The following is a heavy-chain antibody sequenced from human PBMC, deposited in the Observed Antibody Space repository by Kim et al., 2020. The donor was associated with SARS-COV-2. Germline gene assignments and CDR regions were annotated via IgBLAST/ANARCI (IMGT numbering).Heavy chain of an antibody. V-gene: IGHV1-46*01. CDR2: INLSADRT. CDR1: GYTFTSYY. CDR3: AREPPRATDGFDY. Sequence: ASVKVSCKASGYTFTSYYMHWVRQAPGQGLEWMGMINLSADRTNYAQNFQGRVTMTRDTSTSTVYMELSSLRSEDTAMYYCAREPPRATDGFDYWGQGTLVTVSS. J-gene: IGHJ4*02.